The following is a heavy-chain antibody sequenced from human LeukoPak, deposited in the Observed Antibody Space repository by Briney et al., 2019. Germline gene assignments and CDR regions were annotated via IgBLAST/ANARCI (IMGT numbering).Heavy chain of an antibody. V-gene: IGHV3-53*01. CDR1: GFTFSNAR. D-gene: IGHD3-16*01. CDR3: ARERFSHYYYYGMDV. CDR2: IYTGGST. Sequence: SGGSLRLSCAASGFTFSNARMSWVRQAPGKGLEWVSVIYTGGSTYYADSVKGRFTISRDNSDNILYLQMNSLRAEDTAVYYCARERFSHYYYYGMDVWGQGTTVTVSS. J-gene: IGHJ6*02.